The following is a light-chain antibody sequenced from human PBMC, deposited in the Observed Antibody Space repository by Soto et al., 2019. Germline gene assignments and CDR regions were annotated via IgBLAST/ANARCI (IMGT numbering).Light chain of an antibody. V-gene: IGLV1-44*01. CDR3: AAWDDGLRGPV. J-gene: IGLJ3*02. CDR2: SNN. CDR1: NSNIGSNI. Sequence: QSVLTQPPSASGTPGQGVIISCSGSNSNIGSNIVNWYRQVPGTALKLLIYSNNQRPSGVPDRFSGSRSGTSASLGISGLQSEDEADYYCAAWDDGLRGPVFGGGTKLTVL.